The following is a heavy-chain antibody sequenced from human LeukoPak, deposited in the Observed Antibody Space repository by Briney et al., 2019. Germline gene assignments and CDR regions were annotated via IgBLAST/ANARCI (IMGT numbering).Heavy chain of an antibody. CDR3: AREGIAAAAWFDP. J-gene: IGHJ5*02. CDR2: INPNSGGT. V-gene: IGHV1-2*02. D-gene: IGHD6-13*01. CDR1: GYTFTGYY. Sequence: APVKVSCKASGYTFTGYYMHWVRQAPGQGLEWMGWINPNSGGTNYAQKFQGRVTMTRDTSISTAYMELSRLRSDDTAVYYCAREGIAAAAWFDPWGQGTLVTVSS.